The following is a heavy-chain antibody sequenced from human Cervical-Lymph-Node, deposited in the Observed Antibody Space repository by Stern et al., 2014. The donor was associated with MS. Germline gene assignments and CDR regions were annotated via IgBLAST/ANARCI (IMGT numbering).Heavy chain of an antibody. CDR1: GYSISSSNW. V-gene: IGHV4-28*01. D-gene: IGHD6-19*01. CDR2: IYYSGST. CDR3: ARLTAVAGTNWYFDL. Sequence: QLQLQESGPGLVKPSDTLSLTCAVSGYSISSSNWWGWIRQPPGKGLEWIGYIYYSGSTYYNPSLKSRVTMSVDTSKNKFSLKLGSVTAVDTAVYYCARLTAVAGTNWYFDLWGRGTLVTVSS. J-gene: IGHJ2*01.